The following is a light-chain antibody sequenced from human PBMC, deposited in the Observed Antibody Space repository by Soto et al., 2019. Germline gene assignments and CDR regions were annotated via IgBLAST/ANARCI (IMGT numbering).Light chain of an antibody. CDR2: DAS. CDR3: HEYNSYCPT. CDR1: QGVSSW. Sequence: DIQMTQSPSPLSASVGDRVTITCRASQGVSSWLAWYQQRPGKAPKPLIYDASSLESGVPSRFTGSGSGTEFSISVSSLQPDDFAAYYCHEYNSYCPTFGRGPKMEIK. J-gene: IGKJ2*01. V-gene: IGKV1-5*01.